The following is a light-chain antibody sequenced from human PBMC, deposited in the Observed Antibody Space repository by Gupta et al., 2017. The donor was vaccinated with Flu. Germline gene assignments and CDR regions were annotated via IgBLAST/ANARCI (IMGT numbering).Light chain of an antibody. V-gene: IGKV3-11*01. CDR1: QSVSSY. J-gene: IGKJ1*01. CDR2: DAS. CDR3: QQRSNWPRS. Sequence: EIVFTQSPATLSLSPGERATLSCRASQSVSSYLAWYQQKPGQAPRLLIYDASNRATGIPARFSGSGSGTDFTLTINSLEPEDFAVYYCQQRSNWPRSFGQGTKVEIK.